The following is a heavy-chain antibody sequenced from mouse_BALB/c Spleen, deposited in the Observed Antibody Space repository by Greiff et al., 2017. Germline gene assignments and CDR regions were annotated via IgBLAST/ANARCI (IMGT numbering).Heavy chain of an antibody. J-gene: IGHJ3*01. Sequence: QVQLQQSGAELAKPGASVKMSCKASGYTFTSYWMHWVKQRPGQGLEWIGYINPSTGYTEYNQKFKDKATLTADKSSSTAYMQLSSLTSEDSAVYYCARLGLLRAYWGQGTLVTVSA. V-gene: IGHV1-7*01. CDR2: INPSTGYT. CDR3: ARLGLLRAY. CDR1: GYTFTSYW. D-gene: IGHD1-1*01.